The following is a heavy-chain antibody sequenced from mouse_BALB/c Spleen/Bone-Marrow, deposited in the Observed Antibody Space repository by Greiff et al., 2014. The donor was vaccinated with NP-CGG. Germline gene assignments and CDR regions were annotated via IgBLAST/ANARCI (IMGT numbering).Heavy chain of an antibody. CDR1: GYTFTSYW. V-gene: IGHV1-69*02. D-gene: IGHD2-4*01. CDR3: ARTYYDYDWFAY. Sequence: VQLQQSGVEFVKPGASVKLSCKASGYTFTSYWMHWVKQRPGQGLEWIGEIDPSDSYTKYNQNFKGKATLTVDKSPSTAYMQLSSLTSEDSAVYYCARTYYDYDWFAYWGQGTLVTVSA. CDR2: IDPSDSYT. J-gene: IGHJ3*01.